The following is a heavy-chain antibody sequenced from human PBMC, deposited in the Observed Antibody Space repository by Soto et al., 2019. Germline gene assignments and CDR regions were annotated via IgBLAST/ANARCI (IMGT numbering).Heavy chain of an antibody. V-gene: IGHV4-59*01. J-gene: IGHJ4*02. CDR2: IYYSGST. CDR1: GGSISSYY. D-gene: IGHD3-10*01. CDR3: ARGLWGYFDY. Sequence: SETLSLTCPVSGGSISSYYWSWIRQPPGRGLEWIGYIYYSGSTNYNPSLKSRVTISLDMSNDQFSLKLTSVTAADTAVYYCARGLWGYFDYWGQGTVVTVSS.